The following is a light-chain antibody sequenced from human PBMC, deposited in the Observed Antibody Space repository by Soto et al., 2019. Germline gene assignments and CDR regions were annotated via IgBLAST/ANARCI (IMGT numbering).Light chain of an antibody. CDR2: KAS. CDR1: QSISSW. CDR3: QQYNSYSLT. J-gene: IGKJ4*01. V-gene: IGKV1-5*03. Sequence: DIQMTQSPSTLSASVGDRVTITCRASQSISSWLAWYQQKPGKAPKLLIHKASSLESGVPSRFSGSGSGTEFTLTISSLQPDDFATYYCQQYNSYSLTLGGGTKVEIK.